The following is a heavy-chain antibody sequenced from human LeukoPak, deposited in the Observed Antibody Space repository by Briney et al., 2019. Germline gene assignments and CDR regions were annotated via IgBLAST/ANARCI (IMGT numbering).Heavy chain of an antibody. CDR1: GFTFSSYS. J-gene: IGHJ4*02. V-gene: IGHV3-21*01. Sequence: NPGGSLRLSCAASGFTFSSYSMNWVRQAPGKGLEWVSSISSSSSYIYYADSVKGRFTISRDNSKNTLYLQMNSLRAEDTAVYYCARVGYSSGWYFDYWGQGTLVTVSS. CDR3: ARVGYSSGWYFDY. D-gene: IGHD6-19*01. CDR2: ISSSSSYI.